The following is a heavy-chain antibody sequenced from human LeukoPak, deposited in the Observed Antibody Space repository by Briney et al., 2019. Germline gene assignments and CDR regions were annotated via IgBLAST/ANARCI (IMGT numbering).Heavy chain of an antibody. J-gene: IGHJ4*02. D-gene: IGHD1-1*01. CDR1: GSTFSRYW. V-gene: IGHV3-7*01. CDR3: ARGQDWNHDY. CDR2: IREDGSDK. Sequence: PGGSLRLSCAASGSTFSRYWMSWVRQAPGKGLEWVANIREDGSDKYYVNSVKGRFTISRDNAKNSLYLQMNSLRAEDTAVYYCARGQDWNHDYWGQGTLVTVSS.